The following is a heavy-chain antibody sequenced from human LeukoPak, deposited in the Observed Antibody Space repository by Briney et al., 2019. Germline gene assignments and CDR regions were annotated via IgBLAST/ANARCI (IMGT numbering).Heavy chain of an antibody. D-gene: IGHD3-3*01. CDR3: AKGAAVIFGVVYNWFDP. CDR2: ISGSGGST. J-gene: IGHJ5*02. V-gene: IGHV3-23*01. CDR1: GFTFSSYA. Sequence: PGGSLRLSCAASGFTFSSYAMSRVRQAPGKGLEWVSAISGSGGSTYYADSVKGRFTISRDNSKNTLYLQMNSLRAEDTAVYYCAKGAAVIFGVVYNWFDPWGQGTLVTVSS.